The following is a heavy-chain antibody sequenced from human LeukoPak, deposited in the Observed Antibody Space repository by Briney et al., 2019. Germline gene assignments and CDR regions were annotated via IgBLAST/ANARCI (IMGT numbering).Heavy chain of an antibody. Sequence: SSETLSLTCAVYGGSFSGYYWSWIRQPPGKGLEWIGEINHSGSTNYNPSLKSRVTISVDTSKNQFSLKLSSVTAADTAVYYCARGTAKGWFDPWGQGTQVTVSS. V-gene: IGHV4-34*01. J-gene: IGHJ5*02. CDR3: ARGTAKGWFDP. CDR2: INHSGST. CDR1: GGSFSGYY. D-gene: IGHD1-14*01.